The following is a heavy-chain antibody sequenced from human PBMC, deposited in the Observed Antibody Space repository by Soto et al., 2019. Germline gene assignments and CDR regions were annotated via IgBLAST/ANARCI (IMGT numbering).Heavy chain of an antibody. CDR1: GESVSSGYYY. CDR3: ARVVRCTRSGCYYLAMDV. Sequence: PSETLSPTCSVSGESVSSGYYYWTWIRQPPGKGLEWIGSILSSGRTNYNPSLKTRVSMSVDTSKNQFSLRLTSVGAADTAIYFCARVVRCTRSGCYYLAMDVWGQGTTVT. V-gene: IGHV4-61*01. CDR2: ILSSGRT. J-gene: IGHJ6*02. D-gene: IGHD2-15*01.